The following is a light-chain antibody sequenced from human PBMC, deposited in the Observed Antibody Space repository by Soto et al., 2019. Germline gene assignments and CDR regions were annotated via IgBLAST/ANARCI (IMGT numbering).Light chain of an antibody. CDR2: DVS. J-gene: IGLJ1*01. Sequence: QSALTQPASVSGSPGQSITISCTGTSSDVGAYDYVSWYQQHPGEVPKLMIFDVSDRPSGVSNRFSGSKSGNTASLTISGLQAEDEADYYCSSFTPSTSYVFGTGTKVPS. CDR3: SSFTPSTSYV. CDR1: SSDVGAYDY. V-gene: IGLV2-14*03.